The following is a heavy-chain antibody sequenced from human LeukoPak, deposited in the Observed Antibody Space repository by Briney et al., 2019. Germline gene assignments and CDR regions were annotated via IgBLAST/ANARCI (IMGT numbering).Heavy chain of an antibody. V-gene: IGHV3-21*05. D-gene: IGHD1-26*01. J-gene: IGHJ4*02. Sequence: GGSLRLSCIASEFIFSNYWMTWVRQSPGKGLECVSYIRGSGSDIYYADSVKGRFTISSDNAKNSLYLQMNSLRAGDTAVYYCARDIVAAGLFFDYWGQGTPVTVSS. CDR1: EFIFSNYW. CDR3: ARDIVAAGLFFDY. CDR2: IRGSGSDI.